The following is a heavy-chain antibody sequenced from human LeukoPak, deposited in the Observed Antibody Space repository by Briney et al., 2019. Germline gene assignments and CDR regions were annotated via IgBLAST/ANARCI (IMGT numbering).Heavy chain of an antibody. V-gene: IGHV3-30-3*02. J-gene: IGHJ4*02. CDR2: ISYDGSNK. CDR3: AKTVVVITFRFDS. D-gene: IGHD2-21*01. Sequence: GGSPRLSCAASGFTFSSYAMHWVRQAPGKGLEWVAVISYDGSNKYYADSVKGRFTISRDNSKNTLDLQMNSLRAEDTAIYYCAKTVVVITFRFDSWGQGSLVTVSS. CDR1: GFTFSSYA.